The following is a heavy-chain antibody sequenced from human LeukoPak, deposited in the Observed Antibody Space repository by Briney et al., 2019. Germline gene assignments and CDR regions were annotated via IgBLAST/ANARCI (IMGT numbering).Heavy chain of an antibody. CDR3: ASSGEYDYGDYIYYFDY. D-gene: IGHD4-17*01. J-gene: IGHJ4*02. Sequence: LESLSLSPTLSVGSPSGDFWSCSPQPPGPGRGCCGDIYYSVRVKATPSRKSRVTISVDTSKNQFSLKLSSVTAAATAVYYCASSGEYDYGDYIYYFDYWGQGTLVTVSS. V-gene: IGHV4-59*01. CDR1: VGSPSGDF. CDR2: IYYSVRV.